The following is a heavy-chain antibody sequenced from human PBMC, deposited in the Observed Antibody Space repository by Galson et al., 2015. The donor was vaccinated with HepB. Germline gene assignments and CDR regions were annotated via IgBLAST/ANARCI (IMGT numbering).Heavy chain of an antibody. Sequence: TLSLTCAVSGGSISSGGYSWRWIRQPPGKGLEWIGYIYHSGSTYYNPSLKSRVTISVDRSKNQFSLKLSSVTAADTAVYYCARGGGKHDYGHDNWFDPWGQGTLVTVSS. CDR1: GGSISSGGYS. CDR2: IYHSGST. V-gene: IGHV4-30-2*01. D-gene: IGHD4-17*01. CDR3: ARGGGKHDYGHDNWFDP. J-gene: IGHJ5*02.